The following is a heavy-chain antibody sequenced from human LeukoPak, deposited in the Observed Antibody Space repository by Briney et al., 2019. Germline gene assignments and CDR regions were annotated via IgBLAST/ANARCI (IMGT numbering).Heavy chain of an antibody. V-gene: IGHV3-11*03. Sequence: GGSLRLSCAASGFTFSDYYMSWIRQAPGKGLEWVSYISSSSSYTNYADSVKGRFTISRDNAKNSLYLQMNSLRAEDTAAYYCATGYTYYDILTGYHDAFDIWGQGTMVTVPS. CDR1: GFTFSDYY. CDR3: ATGYTYYDILTGYHDAFDI. D-gene: IGHD3-9*01. J-gene: IGHJ3*02. CDR2: ISSSSSYT.